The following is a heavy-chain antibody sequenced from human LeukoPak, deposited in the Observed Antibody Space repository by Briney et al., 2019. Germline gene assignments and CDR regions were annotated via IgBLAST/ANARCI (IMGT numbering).Heavy chain of an antibody. V-gene: IGHV1-2*06. CDR1: GYTFTAYY. CDR3: AREAGYNNTWLVNGH. D-gene: IGHD6-13*01. J-gene: IGHJ4*02. CDR2: INPNSGGT. Sequence: GASVKVSCKASGYTFTAYYMHWVRQAPGQGLEWMGRINPNSGGTHHAQKFQGRVTLTRDTSSTTAYMELRSLRSDDTAVYYCAREAGYNNTWLVNGHWGQGTLVTVSS.